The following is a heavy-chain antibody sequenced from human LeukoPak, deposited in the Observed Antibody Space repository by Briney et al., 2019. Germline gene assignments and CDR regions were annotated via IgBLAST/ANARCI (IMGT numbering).Heavy chain of an antibody. J-gene: IGHJ4*02. CDR1: GFTFSSYS. Sequence: GGSLRLSCSASGFTFSSYSMNWVRQAPGKGLEWVSYISSSSTTIYYADSVKGRFTISRDNAKNSLYMQMNSLRVADTAVYYCARGPYKDFWSGYSDYWGQGTLVTVSS. CDR2: ISSSSTTI. V-gene: IGHV3-48*01. CDR3: ARGPYKDFWSGYSDY. D-gene: IGHD3-3*01.